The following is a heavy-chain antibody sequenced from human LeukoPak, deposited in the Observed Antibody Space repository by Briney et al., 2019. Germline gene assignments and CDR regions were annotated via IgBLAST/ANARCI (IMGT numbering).Heavy chain of an antibody. V-gene: IGHV1-8*01. CDR3: ARRKIAAAGISDY. Sequence: ASVKVSCKASGYTFTSYDINWVRQATGQGLEWMGWMNPNSGNTGYAQKFQGRVTMTRNTSISTAYMELSSLRSEDTAVYCCARRKIAAAGISDYWGQGTLVTVSS. CDR2: MNPNSGNT. D-gene: IGHD6-13*01. J-gene: IGHJ4*02. CDR1: GYTFTSYD.